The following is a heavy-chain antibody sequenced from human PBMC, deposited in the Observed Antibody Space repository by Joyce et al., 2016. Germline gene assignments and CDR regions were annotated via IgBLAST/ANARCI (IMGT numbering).Heavy chain of an antibody. J-gene: IGHJ4*02. CDR3: ARNKDGTGDFDF. V-gene: IGHV1-8*01. CDR1: GYTFTNFD. D-gene: IGHD7-27*01. Sequence: QVQLVQSGAAVKKPGASVKVSCKASGYTFTNFDINWVRQAPGQGLEWLGWMTPKRGNTGKAKNFQGRVTITRDTSISTAYMELSSLRPEDTAVYVCARNKDGTGDFDFWGQGTPVTVSS. CDR2: MTPKRGNT.